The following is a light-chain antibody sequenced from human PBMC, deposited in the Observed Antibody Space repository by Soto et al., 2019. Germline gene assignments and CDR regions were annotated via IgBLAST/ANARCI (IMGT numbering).Light chain of an antibody. V-gene: IGKV1-5*01. Sequence: IQMPQSPSTLSASLGDRFAITCLASQSISSWLAWYQQKPGKAPKLLIYDASSLESGVPSRFSGSGSGTEFTLTISSLQPDDFATYYCQQYNSYWTFGQGTKVDIK. CDR2: DAS. CDR1: QSISSW. CDR3: QQYNSYWT. J-gene: IGKJ1*01.